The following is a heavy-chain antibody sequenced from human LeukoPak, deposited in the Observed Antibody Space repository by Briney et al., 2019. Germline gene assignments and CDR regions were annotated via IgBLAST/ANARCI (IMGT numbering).Heavy chain of an antibody. CDR1: GLTFSTYW. V-gene: IGHV3-7*01. Sequence: GGSLRLSCAASGLTFSTYWGNWVRQAPGKGLEWVANIKQDGSEKNYVDSVKGRFTISRDNPENSLYLQMNSLRVEDTAVYYCVGGSGWLPDYWGQGTLVTVSS. J-gene: IGHJ4*02. CDR2: IKQDGSEK. CDR3: VGGSGWLPDY. D-gene: IGHD6-19*01.